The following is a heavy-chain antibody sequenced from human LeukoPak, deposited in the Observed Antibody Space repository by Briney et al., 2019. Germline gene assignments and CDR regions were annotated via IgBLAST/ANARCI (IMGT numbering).Heavy chain of an antibody. CDR3: ARGGSMIIMGPDY. Sequence: GGSLRLPCAASGFTFSSYAMHWVRQAPGKGLEYVSAINSDGSSTFYANSLKGRFTISRDNSKNTLYLQMGSRRVEDMAVYYCARGGSMIIMGPDYWGQGTLVTVSS. V-gene: IGHV3-64*01. D-gene: IGHD3-22*01. J-gene: IGHJ4*02. CDR1: GFTFSSYA. CDR2: INSDGSST.